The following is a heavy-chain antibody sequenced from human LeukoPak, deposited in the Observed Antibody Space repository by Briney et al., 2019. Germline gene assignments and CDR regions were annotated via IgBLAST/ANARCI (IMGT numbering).Heavy chain of an antibody. J-gene: IGHJ6*03. CDR1: SGSISSYY. D-gene: IGHD3-10*01. CDR3: AGGYYYGSGSYSYMDV. CDR2: IYYSGST. V-gene: IGHV4-59*12. Sequence: SETLSLTCTVSSGSISSYYWSWIRQPPGKGLEWIGYIYYSGSTNYNPSLKSRVTMSVDTSKNQFSLKLSSVTAADTAVYYCAGGYYYGSGSYSYMDVWGKGTTVTISS.